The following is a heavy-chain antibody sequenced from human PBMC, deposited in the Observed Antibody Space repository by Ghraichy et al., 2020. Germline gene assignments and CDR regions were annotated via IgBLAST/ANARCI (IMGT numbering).Heavy chain of an antibody. Sequence: SQTLSLTCAISGDSVSSNSAAWNWIRQSPSRGLEWLGRTYYRSKWYNDYAVSVKSRITIKPDTSKNQFSLQLNSVTPEDTAVYYCARYYYDTSGDRTLPFDYWGQGTLVTVSS. CDR1: GDSVSSNSAA. J-gene: IGHJ4*02. CDR3: ARYYYDTSGDRTLPFDY. V-gene: IGHV6-1*01. CDR2: TYYRSKWYN. D-gene: IGHD3-22*01.